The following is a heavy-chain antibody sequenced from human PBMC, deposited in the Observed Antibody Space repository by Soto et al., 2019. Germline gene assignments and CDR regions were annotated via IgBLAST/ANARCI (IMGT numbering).Heavy chain of an antibody. CDR2: ISYDGSNK. D-gene: IGHD3-9*01. J-gene: IGHJ6*02. CDR1: GFTFSSYG. Sequence: RLSCAASGFTFSSYGMHWVRQAPGKGLEWVTVISYDGSNKYYADSVKGRFTISRDNSKNTLYLQMNSLRAEDTAVYYCAKDYFGYYGMDVWGQGTTVTAP. CDR3: AKDYFGYYGMDV. V-gene: IGHV3-30*18.